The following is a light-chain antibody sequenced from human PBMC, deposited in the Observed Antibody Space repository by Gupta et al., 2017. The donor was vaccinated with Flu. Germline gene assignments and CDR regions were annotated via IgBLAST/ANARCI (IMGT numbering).Light chain of an antibody. V-gene: IGKV1-39*01. CDR2: AAS. Sequence: DIQMTQSPSSLSASVGDRVTITCLPSQSINNYLHWYQQKPGKAPKVLLYAASTVDRGVPSRFSGGGSGTEFTRTISSLQPEDFATYYCRQNYSPVHNFGQGTKLEI. CDR1: QSINNY. J-gene: IGKJ2*01. CDR3: RQNYSPVHN.